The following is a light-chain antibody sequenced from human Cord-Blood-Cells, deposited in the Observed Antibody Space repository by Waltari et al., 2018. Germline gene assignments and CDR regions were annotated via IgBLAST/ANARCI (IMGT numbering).Light chain of an antibody. CDR1: QSVSSSY. J-gene: IGKJ3*01. Sequence: EIVLTQSPGTLSLSPGERATLSCRASQSVSSSYLAWYQQQPGQAPRLLIYGASSRATGIPDRFSGSESGTDFTLTISRLEPEDFAVYYCQQYGSSPPFTFGPGTKVDIK. CDR3: QQYGSSPPFT. CDR2: GAS. V-gene: IGKV3-20*01.